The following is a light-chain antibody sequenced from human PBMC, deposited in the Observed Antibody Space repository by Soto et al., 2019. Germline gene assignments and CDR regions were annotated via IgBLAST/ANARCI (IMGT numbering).Light chain of an antibody. CDR2: YKSDSDK. CDR1: SGINVATYR. Sequence: QPVLTQPSSLSASPGASASLTCTLRSGINVATYRIYWYQQKPGSPPQYLLMYKSDSDKQQGSGVPGRFSGSKDASANAGILLISGLQSEDEADYYCMIWHSSAVVFGGGTKLTVL. V-gene: IGLV5-45*03. J-gene: IGLJ2*01. CDR3: MIWHSSAVV.